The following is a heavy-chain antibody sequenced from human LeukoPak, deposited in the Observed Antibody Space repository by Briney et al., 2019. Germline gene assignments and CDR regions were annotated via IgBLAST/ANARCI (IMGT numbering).Heavy chain of an antibody. D-gene: IGHD1-1*01. J-gene: IGHJ3*02. V-gene: IGHV4-59*01. CDR2: IYYSGST. Sequence: SETLSLTCTVSGGSISSYYWSWIRQPPGKGLEWIGYIYYSGSTNYNPSLKSRVTISVDTSKNQFSLKLSSVTAADTAVYYCARGYRYPDAFDIWGQGTMVTVSS. CDR3: ARGYRYPDAFDI. CDR1: GGSISSYY.